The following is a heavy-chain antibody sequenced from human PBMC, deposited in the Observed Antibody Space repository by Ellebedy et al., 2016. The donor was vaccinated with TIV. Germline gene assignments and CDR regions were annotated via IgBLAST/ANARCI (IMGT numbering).Heavy chain of an antibody. CDR3: ATYKGREGEFDY. CDR2: IHGYSTII. Sequence: GESLKISCAASGFRFSDFSMHWVRQAPGKGLEWLSYIHGYSTIIYYAESVKGRFTISRDNAKNSLYLQMNSLRAEDTAVYYCATYKGREGEFDYWGQGTLVTVSS. CDR1: GFRFSDFS. V-gene: IGHV3-48*01. J-gene: IGHJ4*02. D-gene: IGHD3-10*01.